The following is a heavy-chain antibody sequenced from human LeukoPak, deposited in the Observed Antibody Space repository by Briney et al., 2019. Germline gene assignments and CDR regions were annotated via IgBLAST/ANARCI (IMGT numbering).Heavy chain of an antibody. CDR1: GFTFSNYA. Sequence: PGGPLRLSCSASGFTFSNYAMYWVRQAPGKGLEYVSAIRSSGGSTYYADSVRGRFTISRDNSKNTLYLQMSSLRAEDTAVYYCVKDEYYYDSSGTLDLWGQGTLVTVSS. V-gene: IGHV3-64D*09. CDR3: VKDEYYYDSSGTLDL. CDR2: IRSSGGST. D-gene: IGHD3-22*01. J-gene: IGHJ5*02.